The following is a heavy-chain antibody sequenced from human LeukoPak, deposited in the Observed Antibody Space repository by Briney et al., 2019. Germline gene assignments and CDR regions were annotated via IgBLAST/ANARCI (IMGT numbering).Heavy chain of an antibody. CDR2: ISGNTNTI. CDR3: ARDYQYAFDV. Sequence: GGSLRLSCTASGFTFSIFSMNWVRQAPGKGLEWVSYISGNTNTIYYADSVKGRFTISRGNAMNSLYLQMNSLRAEDTAVYYCARDYQYAFDVWGQGTMLTVSS. V-gene: IGHV3-48*01. D-gene: IGHD2-2*01. CDR1: GFTFSIFS. J-gene: IGHJ3*01.